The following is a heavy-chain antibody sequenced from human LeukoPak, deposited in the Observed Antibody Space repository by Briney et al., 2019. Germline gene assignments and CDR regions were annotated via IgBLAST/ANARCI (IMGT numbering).Heavy chain of an antibody. J-gene: IGHJ4*02. Sequence: GGSLRLSCAASGFTFSSFWMNWVRQAPGKGLEWVANIKEDGSEKYYVDSVKGRFTISRDNAKNSLYLQMNSLIAEDTAVYYCAKSGYNRFDYWGQGTRVTVSS. CDR3: AKSGYNRFDY. D-gene: IGHD5-24*01. CDR2: IKEDGSEK. V-gene: IGHV3-7*03. CDR1: GFTFSSFW.